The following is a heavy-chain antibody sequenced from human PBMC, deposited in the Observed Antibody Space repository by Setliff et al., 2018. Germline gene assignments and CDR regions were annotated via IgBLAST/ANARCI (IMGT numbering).Heavy chain of an antibody. CDR3: GSLVRYCSTTSCQRTSGDDF. CDR1: DYILTSYG. CDR2: ISTYNGHT. Sequence: GASVKVSCKTSDYILTSYGLSWVRQAPGQGLDWMGWISTYNGHTNYAQKLQGRVTMTTDTSTRTAYMELRSLRSVEPAGYYCGSLVRYCSTTSCQRTSGDDFWG. D-gene: IGHD2-2*01. V-gene: IGHV1-18*01. J-gene: IGHJ4*01.